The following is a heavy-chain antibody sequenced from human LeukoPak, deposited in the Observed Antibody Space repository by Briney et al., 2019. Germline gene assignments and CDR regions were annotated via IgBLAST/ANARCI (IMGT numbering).Heavy chain of an antibody. CDR3: ARGLAANDWFDP. Sequence: KPSETLSLTCTVSGGSISTYYWNWLRQPAGKGLEWIGRIYTSGSTNYNASLKSRVTLSLDTSKNQFSLKLTSVTAADTAVYYCARGLAANDWFDPWGQGTLVTVSS. D-gene: IGHD2-15*01. CDR1: GGSISTYY. J-gene: IGHJ5*02. CDR2: IYTSGST. V-gene: IGHV4-4*07.